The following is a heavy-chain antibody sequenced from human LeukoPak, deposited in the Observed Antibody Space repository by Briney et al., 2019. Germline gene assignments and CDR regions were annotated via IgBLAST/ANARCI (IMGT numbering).Heavy chain of an antibody. D-gene: IGHD1-26*01. CDR3: AGIVGAKTY. V-gene: IGHV3-74*01. CDR2: INSDGSST. J-gene: IGHJ4*02. Sequence: PGGSLRLSCAASGLTFSSYWIHWVRQAPGKGLVWVSRINSDGSSTTYADSVKGRFTISRDNAKNTLYLQMNSLTAEDTAVYYCAGIVGAKTYWGQGTLVTVSS. CDR1: GLTFSSYW.